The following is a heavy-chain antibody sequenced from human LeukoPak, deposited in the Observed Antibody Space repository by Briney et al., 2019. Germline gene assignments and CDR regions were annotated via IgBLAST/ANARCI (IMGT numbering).Heavy chain of an antibody. CDR2: IYYSGST. V-gene: IGHV4-39*01. Sequence: SETLPLTYTVSGGSISSSSYYWGWIRQPPGKGLEWIGSIYYSGSTYYNPSLKSRVTISVDTSKNQFSLKLSSVTAADTAVYYCASRTPNNYYGSGSYSALFDYWGQGTLVTVSS. CDR3: ASRTPNNYYGSGSYSALFDY. CDR1: GGSISSSSYY. D-gene: IGHD3-10*01. J-gene: IGHJ4*02.